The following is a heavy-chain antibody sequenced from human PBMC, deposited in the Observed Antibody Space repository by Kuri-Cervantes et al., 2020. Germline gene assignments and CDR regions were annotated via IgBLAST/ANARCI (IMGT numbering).Heavy chain of an antibody. Sequence: SETLSLTCTVSGGSISSYYWSWIRQPPGNGLEWIGSFYHGGSPYYNPSLKSRVTISVDTSKNQFSLKLSSVTAADTAVYYCARWGSSGTVLDYWGQGTLVTVSS. D-gene: IGHD2-21*01. CDR2: FYHGGSP. J-gene: IGHJ4*02. V-gene: IGHV4-59*04. CDR1: GGSISSYY. CDR3: ARWGSSGTVLDY.